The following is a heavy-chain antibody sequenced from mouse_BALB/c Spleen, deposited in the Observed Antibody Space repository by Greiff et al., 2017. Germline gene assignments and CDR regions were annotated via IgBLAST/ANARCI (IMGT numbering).Heavy chain of an antibody. V-gene: IGHV2-2*02. CDR3: ARITLSSYYAMDY. Sequence: QVQLKESGPGLVQPSQSLSITCTVSGFSLTSYGVHWVRQSPGKGLEWLGVIWSGGSTDYNAAFISRLSISKDNSKSQVFFKMNSLQANDTAIYYCARITLSSYYAMDYWGQGTSVTVSS. D-gene: IGHD1-1*01. J-gene: IGHJ4*01. CDR1: GFSLTSYG. CDR2: IWSGGST.